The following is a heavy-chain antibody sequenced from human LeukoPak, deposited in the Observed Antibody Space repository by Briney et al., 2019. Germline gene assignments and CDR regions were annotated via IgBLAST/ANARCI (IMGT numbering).Heavy chain of an antibody. Sequence: SETLSLTCTVSGGSISSSSYYWGWIRQPPGKGLEWIGSIYYSGSTYYNPSLKSRVTISVDTSKNQFSLKLSSVTAADTAVYYCAGGGIAAAGFDYWGQGTLVTVSS. D-gene: IGHD6-13*01. CDR3: AGGGIAAAGFDY. CDR2: IYYSGST. V-gene: IGHV4-39*07. J-gene: IGHJ4*02. CDR1: GGSISSSSYY.